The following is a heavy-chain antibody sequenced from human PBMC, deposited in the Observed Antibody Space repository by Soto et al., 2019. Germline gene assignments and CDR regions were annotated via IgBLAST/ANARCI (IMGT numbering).Heavy chain of an antibody. CDR2: ISGSGGST. J-gene: IGHJ4*02. CDR1: GFTFSSYA. V-gene: IGHV3-23*01. D-gene: IGHD3-3*01. Sequence: HPGGSLRLSCAASGFTFSSYAMSWVRQAPGKGLEWVSAISGSGGSTYYADSVKGRFTISRDNSKNTLYLQMNSLRAEDTSVYYCATYDFWSGYPQTNYFDYWGQGTLVTVSS. CDR3: ATYDFWSGYPQTNYFDY.